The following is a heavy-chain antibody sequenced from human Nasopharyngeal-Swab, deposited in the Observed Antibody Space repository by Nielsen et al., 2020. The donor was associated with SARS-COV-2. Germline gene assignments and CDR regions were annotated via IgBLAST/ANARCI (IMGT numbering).Heavy chain of an antibody. CDR1: GGSISSSSYY. CDR3: ARDRDYMFGP. Sequence: SETLSLTCTVSGGSISSSSYYWGWIRQPPGKGLEWIGSIYYSGSTNYNPSLKSRVTISVDTSKNQFSLKLSSVTAADTAVYYCARDRDYMFGPWGQGTLVTVSS. CDR2: IYYSGST. J-gene: IGHJ5*02. V-gene: IGHV4-39*07. D-gene: IGHD3-10*01.